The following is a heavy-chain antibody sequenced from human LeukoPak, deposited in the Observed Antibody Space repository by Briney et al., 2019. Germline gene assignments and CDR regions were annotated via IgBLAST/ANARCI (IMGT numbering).Heavy chain of an antibody. Sequence: ASVKVSCKASGYTFTSYGISWVRQAPRQGLEWMGWISAYNGNTNYAQKRKSRVTMTTDTSTSTAYMELRSLRSDDTAVYYCARDDCSSTSCYLYYFDYWGQGTLVTASS. J-gene: IGHJ4*02. CDR3: ARDDCSSTSCYLYYFDY. CDR2: ISAYNGNT. CDR1: GYTFTSYG. V-gene: IGHV1-18*01. D-gene: IGHD2-2*01.